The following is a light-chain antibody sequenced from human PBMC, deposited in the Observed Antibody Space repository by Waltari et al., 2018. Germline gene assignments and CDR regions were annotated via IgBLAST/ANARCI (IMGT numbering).Light chain of an antibody. CDR2: DAS. CDR1: QDISTA. V-gene: IGKV1D-13*01. J-gene: IGKJ2*01. CDR3: QQRSNWPPYT. Sequence: AIQLTQSPSSLSASVGDRVTITCRASQDISTALAWYQQKSGEAPKLLIYDASTLGSGVPSRFSGSGTGTDFTFTISRLQPEDFALYYCQQRSNWPPYTFGQGTKLEIK.